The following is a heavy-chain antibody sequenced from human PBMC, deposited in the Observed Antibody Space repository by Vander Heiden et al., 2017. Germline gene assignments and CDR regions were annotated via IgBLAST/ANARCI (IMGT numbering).Heavy chain of an antibody. CDR1: GFTFNTAW. V-gene: IGHV3-15*01. D-gene: IGHD6-19*01. Sequence: EAQLVESGGGLVRPGGSLRPPCVFSGFTFNTAWMAWVRQAPGKGLEWVGRIKSEGDGGTTTYAAPVKGRFSISRDDSKNTLYLHMSSLKTEDTAVYYCTRWVAGDYWCQGTLVTVSS. CDR3: TRWVAGDY. CDR2: IKSEGDGGTT. J-gene: IGHJ4*02.